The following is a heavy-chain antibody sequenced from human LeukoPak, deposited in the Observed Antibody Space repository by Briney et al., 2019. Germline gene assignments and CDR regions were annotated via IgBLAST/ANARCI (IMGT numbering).Heavy chain of an antibody. CDR2: ISSDSQYI. Sequence: GGSLRLSCAASGFNFNSHSMNWVRQSPEKGLEWVSSISSDSQYIFYRDSVKGRFTISRDNAENSVYLQMSSLRVEDTAVYYCASFETRGTGDFDYWGQGTLVTVSS. J-gene: IGHJ4*02. V-gene: IGHV3-21*01. D-gene: IGHD2-8*02. CDR1: GFNFNSHS. CDR3: ASFETRGTGDFDY.